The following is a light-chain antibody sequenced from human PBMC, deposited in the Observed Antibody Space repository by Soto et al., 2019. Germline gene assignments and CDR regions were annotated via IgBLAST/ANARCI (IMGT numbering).Light chain of an antibody. CDR1: SSDVGGYNY. J-gene: IGLJ1*01. CDR3: SSYTRINTYV. CDR2: DVN. Sequence: QSALTQPASVSGSHGQSITISCTGTSSDVGGYNYVSWYQQHPGKAPKLMIYDVNNRPSGVSNRFSGSKSGNTASLTISGLQAEDEADYYCSSYTRINTYVFGTGTKLTVL. V-gene: IGLV2-14*01.